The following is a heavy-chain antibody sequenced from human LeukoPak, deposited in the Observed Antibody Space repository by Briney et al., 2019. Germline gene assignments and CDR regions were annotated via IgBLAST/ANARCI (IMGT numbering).Heavy chain of an antibody. V-gene: IGHV4-4*07. CDR2: IYTSGST. CDR1: GGSISSYY. Sequence: SETLSLTCTVSGGSISSYYWSWIRQPAGKGLEWIGRIYTSGSTNYNPSLKSRVTISVDTSKNQFSLKLSPVTAADTAVYYCASSTRWGDYFDSWGQGTLVTVSS. J-gene: IGHJ4*02. CDR3: ASSTRWGDYFDS. D-gene: IGHD3-16*01.